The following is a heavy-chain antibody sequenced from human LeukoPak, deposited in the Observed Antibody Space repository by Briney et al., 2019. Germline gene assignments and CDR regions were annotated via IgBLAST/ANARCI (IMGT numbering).Heavy chain of an antibody. V-gene: IGHV4-61*02. CDR3: AREDCSGGSCFQAFDI. D-gene: IGHD2-15*01. Sequence: SETLSLTCTVSGGSISSGSYYWSWIRQPAGKGLEWIGRIYTSGSTNYNPSLKSRVTISVDTSKNQFSLKLSSVTAADTAVYYCAREDCSGGSCFQAFDIWGQGTMVTVSS. CDR2: IYTSGST. J-gene: IGHJ3*02. CDR1: GGSISSGSYY.